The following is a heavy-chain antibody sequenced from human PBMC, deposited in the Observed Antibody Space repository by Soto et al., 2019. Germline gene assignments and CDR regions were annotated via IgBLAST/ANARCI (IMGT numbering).Heavy chain of an antibody. CDR3: ARDLGGWPDY. CDR1: GYTFTNYD. V-gene: IGHV1-8*01. D-gene: IGHD2-15*01. J-gene: IGHJ4*02. CDR2: MNPNSGNT. Sequence: ASVKVSCKASGYTFTNYDINWVRQATGQGLEWMGWMNPNSGNTGHAQKFQGRVTMTRNTSISTVYMELSSLRSEDTAVYYCARDLGGWPDYWGQGTLVTVSS.